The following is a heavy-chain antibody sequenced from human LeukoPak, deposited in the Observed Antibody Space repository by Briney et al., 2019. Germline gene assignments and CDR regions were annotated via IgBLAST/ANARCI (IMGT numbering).Heavy chain of an antibody. CDR3: ARVLTMIVVA. J-gene: IGHJ5*02. CDR2: IYYSGST. Sequence: SETLSLTCTVSGGSISSGGYYWSWIRQHPGKGLEWIGYIYYSGSTYYNPSLKSRVTISVGTSKNQFSLKLSSVTAADTAVYYCARVLTMIVVAWGQGTLVTVSS. D-gene: IGHD3-22*01. CDR1: GGSISSGGYY. V-gene: IGHV4-31*03.